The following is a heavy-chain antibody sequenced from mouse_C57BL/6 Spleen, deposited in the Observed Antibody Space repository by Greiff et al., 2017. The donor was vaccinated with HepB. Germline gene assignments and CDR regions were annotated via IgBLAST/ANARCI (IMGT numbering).Heavy chain of an antibody. CDR2: INYDGSST. CDR1: GFTFSDYY. CDR3: ARDRDELYAMDY. J-gene: IGHJ4*01. V-gene: IGHV5-16*01. Sequence: EVMLVESEGGLVQPGSSMKLSCTASGFTFSDYYMAWVRQVPEKGLEWVANINYDGSSTYYLDSLKSRFIISRDNAKNILYLQMSSLKSEDTATYYCARDRDELYAMDYWGQGTSVTVSS.